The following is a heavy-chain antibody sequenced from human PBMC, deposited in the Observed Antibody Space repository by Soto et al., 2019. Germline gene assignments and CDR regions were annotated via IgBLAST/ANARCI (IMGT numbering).Heavy chain of an antibody. CDR1: VGSLSSDHG. V-gene: IGHV4-4*02. CDR3: ARTRSIAVRPFDY. D-gene: IGHD6-6*01. J-gene: IGHJ4*02. Sequence: ASETLSVTCSVAVGSLSSDHGWTWVRQTPGKGLEWVGEIHRSGTTNYNPSLRSRVRISADKPRNQFSLILNSVTAADTAVYYCARTRSIAVRPFDYWGQGILVTVSS. CDR2: IHRSGTT.